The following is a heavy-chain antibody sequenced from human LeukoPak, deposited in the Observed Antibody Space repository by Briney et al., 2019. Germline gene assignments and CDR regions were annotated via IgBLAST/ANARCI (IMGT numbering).Heavy chain of an antibody. CDR2: IYSGGST. J-gene: IGHJ3*01. CDR3: ARVKFLGDSSLYRPFDL. D-gene: IGHD3-16*02. Sequence: GGSLRLSCAASGFTVSSNYMSWVRQAPGKGLEWVSVIYSGGSTYYADSVKGRFTISRDNSKNTLYLQMNSLRVEDTAVYYCARVKFLGDSSLYRPFDLWGQGTVVTVAS. CDR1: GFTVSSNY. V-gene: IGHV3-53*01.